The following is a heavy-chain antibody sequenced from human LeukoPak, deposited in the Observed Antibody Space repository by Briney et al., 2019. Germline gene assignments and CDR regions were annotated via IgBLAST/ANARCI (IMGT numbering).Heavy chain of an antibody. J-gene: IGHJ4*02. Sequence: PGGSLRLSCAASGFSFSSYGVHWVRQAPGKGLEWVACIRYDGSNKYYADSVKGRFTISRDNSKNTLYLQMNSLRGEDTAVYHCAKDLSDYGGLRPYFDYWGQGTLVTVSS. V-gene: IGHV3-30*02. CDR3: AKDLSDYGGLRPYFDY. D-gene: IGHD4-23*01. CDR1: GFSFSSYG. CDR2: IRYDGSNK.